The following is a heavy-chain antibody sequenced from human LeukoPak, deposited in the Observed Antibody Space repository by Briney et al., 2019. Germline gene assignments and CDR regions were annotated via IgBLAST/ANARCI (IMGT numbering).Heavy chain of an antibody. V-gene: IGHV3-23*01. CDR3: AKDQQLWRDSLAADY. CDR2: ISGSGGST. D-gene: IGHD5-18*01. Sequence: PGGSLRLSCAASGFTFSSYAMSWVRQAPGKGLEWVSAISGSGGSTYYADSVKGRFTIPRDNSKNTLYLQMNSLRAEDTAVYYCAKDQQLWRDSLAADYWGQGTLVTVSS. CDR1: GFTFSSYA. J-gene: IGHJ4*02.